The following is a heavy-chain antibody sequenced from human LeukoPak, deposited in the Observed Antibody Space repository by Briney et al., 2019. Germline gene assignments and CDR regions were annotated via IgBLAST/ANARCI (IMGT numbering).Heavy chain of an antibody. D-gene: IGHD4-23*01. CDR2: INHSGST. CDR1: GGSFSGYY. J-gene: IGHJ4*02. CDR3: ARLTTVVIPGYFDY. Sequence: SETLSLTCAVYGGSFSGYYWSWIRQPPGKGLEWIGEINHSGSTNYNPSLKSRVTISVDTSKNQFSLKLSPVTAADTAVYYCARLTTVVIPGYFDYWGQGTLVTVSS. V-gene: IGHV4-34*01.